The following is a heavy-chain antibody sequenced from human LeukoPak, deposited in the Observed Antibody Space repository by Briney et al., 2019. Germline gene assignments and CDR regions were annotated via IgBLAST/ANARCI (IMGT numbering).Heavy chain of an antibody. Sequence: GRSLRLSCAASGFTFSSYGMHWVRQTPGKGLEWVAVIWSDGSNKYYADSVKGRFTISRDNARNSLYLQMNSLRAEDTAVYYCARDPVAAADFDYWGQGTLVTVSS. CDR3: ARDPVAAADFDY. D-gene: IGHD6-13*01. J-gene: IGHJ4*02. CDR1: GFTFSSYG. V-gene: IGHV3-33*01. CDR2: IWSDGSNK.